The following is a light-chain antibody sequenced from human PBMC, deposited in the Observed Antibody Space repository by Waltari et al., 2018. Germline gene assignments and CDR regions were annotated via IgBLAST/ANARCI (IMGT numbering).Light chain of an antibody. CDR1: QILSGSR. J-gene: IGKJ2*01. CDR3: QQYGSSVMYT. Sequence: EVWFTPSPGTLSLSPGERATLSCRASQILSGSRLSCYQQKVGQAPRLLIYAASYRATGSPDRFCGGGSGTDFSLIITRGEPEDVAPYYCQQYGSSVMYTFGQGTKLEI. CDR2: AAS. V-gene: IGKV3-20*01.